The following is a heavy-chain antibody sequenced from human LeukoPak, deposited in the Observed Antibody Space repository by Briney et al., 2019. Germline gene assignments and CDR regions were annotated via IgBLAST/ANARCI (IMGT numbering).Heavy chain of an antibody. V-gene: IGHV3-7*01. J-gene: IGHJ5*02. CDR1: GSTFSSYW. CDR2: IKEDGSEK. Sequence: PGGSLRLSCAASGSTFSSYWMSWVRQAPGKGLECVANIKEDGSEKNYVDSVKGRFTISRDNAKNSLYLQMNSLRAEDTAVYYCAKAVAARWLDPWGQGTLVIVSS. D-gene: IGHD6-19*01. CDR3: AKAVAARWLDP.